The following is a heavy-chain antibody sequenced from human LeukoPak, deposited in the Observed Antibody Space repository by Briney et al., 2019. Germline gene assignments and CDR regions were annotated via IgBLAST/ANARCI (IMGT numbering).Heavy chain of an antibody. V-gene: IGHV5-51*01. CDR3: ARGYCSSTSCPPYFDY. CDR1: GYTFTTSW. CDR2: IYPSDSDT. Sequence: GESLKISCKGSGYTFTTSWIAWVRQMPGKGLEWMGIIYPSDSDTRYSPSFQGQVTLSADKSISTAYLQWSSLKASDTAMYYCARGYCSSTSCPPYFDYWGQGTLVTVSS. D-gene: IGHD2-2*01. J-gene: IGHJ4*02.